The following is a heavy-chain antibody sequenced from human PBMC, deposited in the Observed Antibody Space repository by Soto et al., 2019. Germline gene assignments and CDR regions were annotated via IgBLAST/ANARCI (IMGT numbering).Heavy chain of an antibody. CDR1: GFTFSSYA. Sequence: AGSLSLSCAASGFTFSSYAMSWVRRAPRKGLEGVSAISGSGGSTYYADSVKSRFTISRDNSKNTLYLQMNSLRAEDTAVYYCAKDQGWELLFWLDHWGQGTMVTVSS. D-gene: IGHD1-26*01. CDR2: ISGSGGST. CDR3: AKDQGWELLFWLDH. J-gene: IGHJ5*02. V-gene: IGHV3-23*01.